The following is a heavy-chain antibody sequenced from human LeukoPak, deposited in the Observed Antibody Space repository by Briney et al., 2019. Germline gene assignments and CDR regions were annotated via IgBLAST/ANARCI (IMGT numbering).Heavy chain of an antibody. CDR2: IYHSGST. CDR3: ARAFDWLRSSKAFDI. V-gene: IGHV4-39*07. Sequence: PSETLSLTCTVSGGSISSSSYYWGWIRQPPGKGLEWIGSIYHSGSTNYNPSLKSRVTISVDTSKNQFSLKLSSVTAADTAVYYCARAFDWLRSSKAFDIWGQGTMVTVSS. D-gene: IGHD3-9*01. J-gene: IGHJ3*02. CDR1: GGSISSSSYY.